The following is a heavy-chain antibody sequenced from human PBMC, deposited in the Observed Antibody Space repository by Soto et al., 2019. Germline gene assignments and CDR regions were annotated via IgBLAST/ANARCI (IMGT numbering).Heavy chain of an antibody. CDR1: GGTFSSYA. V-gene: IGHV1-69*12. J-gene: IGHJ5*02. Sequence: QVQLVQSGAEVKKPGSSVKVSCKASGGTFSSYAISWVRQAPGQGLEWMGGIIPIFGTANYAQKFQGRVTITADESTSTAYMELSRLRSEDTAVYYCARGPQQVLANGWPFDPWGQGTLVTVSS. CDR3: ARGPQQVLANGWPFDP. CDR2: IIPIFGTA. D-gene: IGHD2-8*01.